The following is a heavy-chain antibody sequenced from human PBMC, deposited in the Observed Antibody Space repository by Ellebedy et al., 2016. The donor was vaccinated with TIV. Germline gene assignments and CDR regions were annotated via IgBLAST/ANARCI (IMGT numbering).Heavy chain of an antibody. CDR3: VRDWGYNPGD. D-gene: IGHD1-1*01. J-gene: IGHJ4*02. CDR2: FFSSTGT. Sequence: PGGSLRLSCAASGFTMKDNNMAWVRQAPGKGLEWVSGFFSSTGTYYTDSMKGRFTISRDDSKNTLYLQMNALRAEDTAVYFCVRDWGYNPGDWGQGTLVTVSS. V-gene: IGHV3-53*01. CDR1: GFTMKDNN.